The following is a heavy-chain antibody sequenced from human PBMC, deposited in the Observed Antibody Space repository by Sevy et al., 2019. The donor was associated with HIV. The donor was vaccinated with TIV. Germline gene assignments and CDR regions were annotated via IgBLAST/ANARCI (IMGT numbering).Heavy chain of an antibody. V-gene: IGHV3-30*03. D-gene: IGHD3-22*01. CDR3: ARDQYYDSSGSPYFDY. CDR2: ISYDGRKK. CDR1: GFTFNSYG. Sequence: GGSLRLSCAASGFTFNSYGMYWVRQAPGKGLEWVAVISYDGRKKYYADFVKGRFTISRDNSKNTLYLQMNSLRAEDTGVYYCARDQYYDSSGSPYFDYWGQGTLVTVSS. J-gene: IGHJ4*02.